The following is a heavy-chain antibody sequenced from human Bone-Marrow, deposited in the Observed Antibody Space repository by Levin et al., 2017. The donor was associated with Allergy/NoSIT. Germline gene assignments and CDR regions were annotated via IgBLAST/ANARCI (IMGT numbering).Heavy chain of an antibody. D-gene: IGHD6-13*01. CDR2: FDPEDGET. CDR3: ATGLQASSSWYAADGY. CDR1: GYTLTELS. Sequence: ASVKVSCKVSGYTLTELSMHWVRQAPGKGLEWMGGFDPEDGETIYAQKFQGRVTMTEDTSTDTAYMELSSLRSEDTAVYYCATGLQASSSWYAADGYWGQGTLVTVSS. J-gene: IGHJ4*02. V-gene: IGHV1-24*01.